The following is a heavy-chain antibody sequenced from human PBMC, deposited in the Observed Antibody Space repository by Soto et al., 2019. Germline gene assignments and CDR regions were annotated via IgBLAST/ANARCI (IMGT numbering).Heavy chain of an antibody. CDR2: IYYSGST. D-gene: IGHD3-22*01. V-gene: IGHV4-30-4*01. J-gene: IGHJ4*02. CDR3: ARDSGDSSGYYYGY. Sequence: PSETLSLTCTVSGGSISSGDYYWSWIRQPPGKGLEWIGYIYYSGSTYYNPSLKSRVTISVDTSKNQFSLKLSSVTAADTAVYYCARDSGDSSGYYYGYWGQGTLVTVSS. CDR1: GGSISSGDYY.